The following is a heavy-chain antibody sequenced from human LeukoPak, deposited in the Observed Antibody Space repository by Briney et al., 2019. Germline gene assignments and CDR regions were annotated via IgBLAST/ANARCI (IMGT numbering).Heavy chain of an antibody. CDR3: ARLRAYYYYMDV. V-gene: IGHV4-34*01. CDR1: GWSFSGYY. Sequence: PSETLSLTCAVYGWSFSGYYWSWIRQPPGKGLEWIGEINHSGGTNYNPSLKSRVTISVDTSKNQFSLKLSSVTAADTAVYYCARLRAYYYYMDVWGKGTTVTISS. J-gene: IGHJ6*03. D-gene: IGHD3-10*01. CDR2: INHSGGT.